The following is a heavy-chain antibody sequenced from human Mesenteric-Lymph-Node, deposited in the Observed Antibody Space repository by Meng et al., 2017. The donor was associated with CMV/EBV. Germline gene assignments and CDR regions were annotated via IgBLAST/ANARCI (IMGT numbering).Heavy chain of an antibody. V-gene: IGHV3-9*01. J-gene: IGHJ3*02. Sequence: SLKISCAASGFTFDDYAMHWVRQAPGKGLEWVSGISWNSGSIGYADSVKGRFTISRDNAKNTLYLQMNSLRAEDTAVYYCASLYYYGDAFDIWGQGTMVTVSS. CDR2: ISWNSGSI. CDR1: GFTFDDYA. CDR3: ASLYYYGDAFDI. D-gene: IGHD3-10*01.